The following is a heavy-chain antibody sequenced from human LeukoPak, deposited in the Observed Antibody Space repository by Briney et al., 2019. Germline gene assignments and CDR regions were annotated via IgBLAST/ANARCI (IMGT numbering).Heavy chain of an antibody. V-gene: IGHV3-43*02. CDR3: TKGLRSGTYYNIFDY. CDR2: INNDGHKT. Sequence: GGSLRLSCAASGFTLRDYAIHWVRQAPGKGLEWVSLSLINNDGHKTYYADSVKGSVTISRDNSRNSLYLQMSSLTIEDTALYFCTKGLRSGTYYNIFDYWSQGTLVTVSS. D-gene: IGHD3-10*01. J-gene: IGHJ4*02. CDR1: GFTLRDYA.